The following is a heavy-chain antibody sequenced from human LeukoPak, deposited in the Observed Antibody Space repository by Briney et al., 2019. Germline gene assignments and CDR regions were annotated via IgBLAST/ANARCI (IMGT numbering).Heavy chain of an antibody. CDR3: AKDSGWFDP. J-gene: IGHJ5*02. Sequence: GGSLRLPCAASGFTFSSYGMHWVRQAPGKGLEWVAVISYDGSNKYYADSVKGRFTISRDNSKNTLYLQVNSLRAEDTAVYYCAKDSGWFDPWGQGTLVTVSS. CDR2: ISYDGSNK. V-gene: IGHV3-30*18. CDR1: GFTFSSYG.